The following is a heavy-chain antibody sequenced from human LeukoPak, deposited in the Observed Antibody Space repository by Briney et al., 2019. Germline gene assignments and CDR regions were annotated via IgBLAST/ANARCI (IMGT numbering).Heavy chain of an antibody. V-gene: IGHV4-39*01. Sequence: SQTLSLTCTVSALSLSSISYYWGWVRQSPGKGLEGFGTIYYTGTTYYNPSLRSRVTISLNTTKNQFSLKLNSVTAAATAVYYCARGMRYSSAYYFDDWGQGTLVTVSS. CDR2: IYYTGTT. D-gene: IGHD6-25*01. CDR3: ARGMRYSSAYYFDD. J-gene: IGHJ4*02. CDR1: ALSLSSISYY.